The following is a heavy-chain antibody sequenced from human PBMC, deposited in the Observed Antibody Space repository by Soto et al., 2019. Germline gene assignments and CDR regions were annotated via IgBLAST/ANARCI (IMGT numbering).Heavy chain of an antibody. J-gene: IGHJ5*02. D-gene: IGHD4-4*01. V-gene: IGHV4-59*08. CDR2: IHYSGST. Sequence: QVQLQESGPGLVQPSETLSLTCTVSGGSITGYYWSWIRQPPGKGPEWIGNIHYSGSTNYNPSLKSRVTISVDMSKHQFSLRLSSVPAAETAVYYCARHSYYSSPLRFDPWGQGTLVTVSS. CDR1: GGSITGYY. CDR3: ARHSYYSSPLRFDP.